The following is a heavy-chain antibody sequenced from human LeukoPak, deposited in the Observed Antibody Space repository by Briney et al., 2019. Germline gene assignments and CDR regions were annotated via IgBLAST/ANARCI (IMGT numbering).Heavy chain of an antibody. J-gene: IGHJ6*03. CDR2: ISSSSSYI. CDR1: GFTFSSYS. V-gene: IGHV3-21*01. Sequence: PGGSLRLSCAASGFTFSSYSMNWVRQAPGKGLEWVSSISSSSSYIYYADSVKGRFTISRDNAKNSLYLQMNSLRAEDTAVYYCARDLQNTIFAVVIRYYMDVWGKGTTVTVSS. CDR3: ARDLQNTIFAVVIRYYMDV. D-gene: IGHD3-3*01.